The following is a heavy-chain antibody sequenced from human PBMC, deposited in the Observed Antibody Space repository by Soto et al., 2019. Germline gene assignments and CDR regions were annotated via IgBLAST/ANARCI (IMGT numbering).Heavy chain of an antibody. CDR3: ARTVSSPITIFGVVRPYGMDV. V-gene: IGHV5-51*01. D-gene: IGHD3-3*01. CDR1: GYSFTSYW. CDR2: IYPGDSDT. J-gene: IGHJ6*02. Sequence: GASLKISCKGSGYSFTSYWIGWVRQMPGNGLEWMGIIYPGDSDTRYSPSFQGQVTISADKSISTAYLQWSSLKASDTAMYYCARTVSSPITIFGVVRPYGMDVWGQGTTVTVSS.